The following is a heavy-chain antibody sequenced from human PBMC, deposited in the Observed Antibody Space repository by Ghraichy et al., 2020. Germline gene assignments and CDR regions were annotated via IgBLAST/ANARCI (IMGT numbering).Heavy chain of an antibody. V-gene: IGHV3-7*01. CDR2: IIQDGNQK. CDR3: ARAGISDGDFDY. J-gene: IGHJ4*02. Sequence: LTCETYGFSFRSYWLSLVRQAPGKGLEWVANIIQDGNQKNYGDSVEGRFTIFRDKAKNSLFLQMNNLRVDDTAIYYCARAGISDGDFDYWGQGTLVTVSS. CDR1: GFSFRSYW. D-gene: IGHD1-26*01.